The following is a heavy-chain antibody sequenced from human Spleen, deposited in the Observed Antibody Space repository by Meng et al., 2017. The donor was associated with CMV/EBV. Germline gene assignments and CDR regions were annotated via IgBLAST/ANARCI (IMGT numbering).Heavy chain of an antibody. V-gene: IGHV3-48*03. CDR1: EFTFRTFP. D-gene: IGHD2-2*01. J-gene: IGHJ4*02. Sequence: GESLKISCSASEFTFRTFPMHWVRQAPGKGLEWVSYISSSGSTIYYADSVKGRFTISRDNAKNSLYLQMNSLRAEDTAVYYCARVQAPDIVVVPAADFDYWGQGTLVTVSS. CDR3: ARVQAPDIVVVPAADFDY. CDR2: ISSSGSTI.